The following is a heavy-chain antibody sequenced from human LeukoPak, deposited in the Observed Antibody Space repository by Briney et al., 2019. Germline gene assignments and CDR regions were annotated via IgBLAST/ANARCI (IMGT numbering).Heavy chain of an antibody. Sequence: SETLSLTCTVSGGSISSYYWSWIRQPAGKGLEWIGRIYTSGSTNYNPSLKSRVTMSVDTSKNQFSLKLSSVTAADTAVYYCARDRVRPPYGSGSYYYGMDVWGQGTTVTVPS. V-gene: IGHV4-4*07. D-gene: IGHD3-10*01. J-gene: IGHJ6*02. CDR3: ARDRVRPPYGSGSYYYGMDV. CDR2: IYTSGST. CDR1: GGSISSYY.